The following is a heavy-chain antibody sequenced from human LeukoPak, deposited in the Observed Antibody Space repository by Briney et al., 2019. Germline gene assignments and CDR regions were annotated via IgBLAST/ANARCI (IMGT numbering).Heavy chain of an antibody. D-gene: IGHD1-26*01. J-gene: IGHJ5*02. CDR3: AREAWELLGGNWFDP. Sequence: GGSLRLSCAASGFSFNYFGMNWVRQAPGKGLEWVSYISSSGSTIYYADSVKGRFTISRDNAKNSLYLQMNSLRAEDTAVYYCAREAWELLGGNWFDPWGQGTLVTVSS. CDR1: GFSFNYFG. V-gene: IGHV3-48*04. CDR2: ISSSGSTI.